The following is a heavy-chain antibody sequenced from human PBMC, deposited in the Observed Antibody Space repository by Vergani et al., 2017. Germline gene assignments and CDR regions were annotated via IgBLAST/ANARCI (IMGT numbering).Heavy chain of an antibody. CDR1: GFKFSDHY. J-gene: IGHJ6*02. CDR2: ISPGASTV. Sequence: EESGGGSVKPGGSLRLSCAASGFKFSDHYMSWIRQAPGKGLEWVSHISPGASTVSYTDSVTGRFTVSRDNDNNSLTLDMTTLRVEDMAVYCCAKNPGISTSRHYYAMDVWGQGNTVTVSS. V-gene: IGHV3-11*04. D-gene: IGHD1-14*01. CDR3: AKNPGISTSRHYYAMDV.